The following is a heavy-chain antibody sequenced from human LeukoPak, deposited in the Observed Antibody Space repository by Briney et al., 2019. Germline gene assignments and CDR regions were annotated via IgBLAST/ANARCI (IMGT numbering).Heavy chain of an antibody. Sequence: GASVKVSCKASGYTFTGYYMHWVRQAPGQGVEWMGWINPNSGGTNYAQKFQGRVTMTRDTSISTAYMELSRLRSDDTAVYYCARLSDYDILTGYGWFDPWGQGTLVTVSS. CDR3: ARLSDYDILTGYGWFDP. J-gene: IGHJ5*02. CDR1: GYTFTGYY. D-gene: IGHD3-9*01. V-gene: IGHV1-2*02. CDR2: INPNSGGT.